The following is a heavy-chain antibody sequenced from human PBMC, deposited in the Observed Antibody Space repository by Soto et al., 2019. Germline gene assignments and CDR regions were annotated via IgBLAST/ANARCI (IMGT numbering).Heavy chain of an antibody. Sequence: QLQLQESGPGLVKPSETLSLTCTVSGGSISSSSYYWGWIRQPPGKGLEWIGSIYYSGSTYYNPSLKSRVTISVDTSKNQFSLKLSSVTAADTAVYYCARHEFFGVVPPGPNWFDPWGQGTLVTVSS. V-gene: IGHV4-39*01. CDR1: GGSISSSSYY. CDR2: IYYSGST. CDR3: ARHEFFGVVPPGPNWFDP. D-gene: IGHD3-3*01. J-gene: IGHJ5*02.